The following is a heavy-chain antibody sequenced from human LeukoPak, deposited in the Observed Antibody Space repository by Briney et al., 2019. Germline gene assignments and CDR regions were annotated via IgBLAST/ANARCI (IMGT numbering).Heavy chain of an antibody. D-gene: IGHD3-10*01. J-gene: IGHJ5*02. CDR2: INHSGST. Sequence: PSETLSLTCAVYGGSFRGYYWSWIRQPPGKGLEWIGEINHSGSTNYNPSLKSRVTISVDTSKNQFSLKLSSVTAADTAVYYCARGPRPGLLWFGELLSNWFDPWGQGTLVTVSS. CDR3: ARGPRPGLLWFGELLSNWFDP. CDR1: GGSFRGYY. V-gene: IGHV4-34*01.